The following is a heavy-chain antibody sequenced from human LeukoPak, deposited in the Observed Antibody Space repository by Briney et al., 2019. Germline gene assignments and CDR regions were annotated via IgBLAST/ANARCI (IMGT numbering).Heavy chain of an antibody. V-gene: IGHV3-23*01. CDR1: GSTFSIYA. J-gene: IGHJ4*02. D-gene: IGHD6-6*01. Sequence: HPGGSLRLSCAASGSTFSIYAMSWVRQAPGKGLEWVSAISGSGGSTYYADSVKGRFTISRDNSKNTLYLQMNSLRAEDTAVYYCAKGILAARPPVDYWGQGTLVTVSS. CDR3: AKGILAARPPVDY. CDR2: ISGSGGST.